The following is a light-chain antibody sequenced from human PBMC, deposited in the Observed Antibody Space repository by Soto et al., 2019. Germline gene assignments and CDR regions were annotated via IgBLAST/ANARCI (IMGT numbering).Light chain of an antibody. CDR1: SSDVGGYNY. CDR2: EVS. Sequence: QSALTQPPSASGSPGQSVTISCTGTSSDVGGYNYVSWYQQHPGKAPKLMIYEVSKRPSWVPDRFSGSKSGNTASLTVSGLQAEDEADYYCSSYAGSNSYVFGTGTKLTVL. CDR3: SSYAGSNSYV. V-gene: IGLV2-8*01. J-gene: IGLJ1*01.